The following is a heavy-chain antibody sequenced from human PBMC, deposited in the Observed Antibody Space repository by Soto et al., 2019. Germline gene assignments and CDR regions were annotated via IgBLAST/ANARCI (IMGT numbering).Heavy chain of an antibody. Sequence: EVQLLESGGGLVKPGGSLRLSCAASGFAFGRYALSWVRQAPGKGLEWVSAMGGSVDSKSYADSVKGRFTISRDDPKNALCLEMNSLRHEDRDMYCCARDQISGWYDNWGHGTRGSISS. V-gene: IGHV3-23*01. CDR1: GFAFGRYA. D-gene: IGHD6-19*01. CDR2: MGGSVDSK. J-gene: IGHJ5*01. CDR3: ARDQISGWYDN.